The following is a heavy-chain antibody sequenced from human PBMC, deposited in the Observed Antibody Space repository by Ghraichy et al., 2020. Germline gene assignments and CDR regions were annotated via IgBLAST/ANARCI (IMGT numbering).Heavy chain of an antibody. CDR3: ARTPYAYSWYDF. Sequence: SGPTLVKPTQTLTLTCSFSGFSLRTSGMRVSWIRQPPGKALEWLARIDWDDAKFYNTSMKTRLAISKDTSKNQVTLTMTNMDPVDTATYYCARTPYAYSWYDFWGQGTLVTVSS. D-gene: IGHD6-13*01. CDR1: GFSLRTSGMR. J-gene: IGHJ4*02. CDR2: IDWDDAK. V-gene: IGHV2-70*04.